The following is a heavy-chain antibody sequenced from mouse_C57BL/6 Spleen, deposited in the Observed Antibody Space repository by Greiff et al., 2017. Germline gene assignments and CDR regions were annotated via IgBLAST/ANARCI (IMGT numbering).Heavy chain of an antibody. J-gene: IGHJ2*01. Sequence: VQLQQSGPELVKPGASVKISCKASGYAFSSSWMNWVKQRPGKGLEWIGRIYPGDGDTNYNGKFKGKATLTADKSSSTAYMQLSSLTSEDSAVYFCARDGTGPSYFDYWGQGTTLTVSS. CDR1: GYAFSSSW. CDR3: ARDGTGPSYFDY. D-gene: IGHD3-3*01. CDR2: IYPGDGDT. V-gene: IGHV1-82*01.